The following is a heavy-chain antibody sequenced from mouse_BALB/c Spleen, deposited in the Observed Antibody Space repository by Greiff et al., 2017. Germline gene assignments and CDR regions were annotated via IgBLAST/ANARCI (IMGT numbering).Heavy chain of an antibody. V-gene: IGHV14-1*02. Sequence: DVQLQESGAELVRPGALVKLSCKASGFNIKDYYMHWVKQRPEQGLEWIGWIDPENGNTIYDPKFQGKASITADTSSNTAYLQLSSLTSEDTAVYYCASYFDYGGQGTTLTVSS. J-gene: IGHJ2*01. CDR1: GFNIKDYY. CDR2: IDPENGNT. CDR3: ASYFDY.